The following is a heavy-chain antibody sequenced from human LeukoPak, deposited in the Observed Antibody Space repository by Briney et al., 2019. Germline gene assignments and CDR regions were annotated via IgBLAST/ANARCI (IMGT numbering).Heavy chain of an antibody. V-gene: IGHV4-59*01. D-gene: IGHD1-26*01. CDR1: GGSISSYY. CDR2: IYYSGST. J-gene: IGHJ6*03. CDR3: ARIVGATWNYYYYMDV. Sequence: SETLSLTCTVSGGSISSYYWSWIRQPPGKGLEWIGYIYYSGSTNYNPSLKSRVTISVDTSKNQFSLKLSSVTAADTAVYYCARIVGATWNYYYYMDVWGKGTTVTVSS.